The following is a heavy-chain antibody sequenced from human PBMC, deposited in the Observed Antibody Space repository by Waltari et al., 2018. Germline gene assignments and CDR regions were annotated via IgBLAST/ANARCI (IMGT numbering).Heavy chain of an antibody. CDR1: GYSFTSYD. J-gene: IGHJ5*02. V-gene: IGHV1-8*01. D-gene: IGHD3-22*01. Sequence: VQLVQSGAEVKKPGASVKVSCEASGYSFTSYDVNWVRQATGQGLEWMGWINPHSGEVGYTQRFQGRITMTMNTSINTVYMELSSLTADDTATYYCSDSSGPWGQGTLVTVSS. CDR3: SDSSGP. CDR2: INPHSGEV.